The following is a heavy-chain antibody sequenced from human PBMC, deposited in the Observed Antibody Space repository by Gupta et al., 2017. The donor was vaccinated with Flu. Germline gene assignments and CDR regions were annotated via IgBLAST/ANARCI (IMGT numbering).Heavy chain of an antibody. V-gene: IGHV4-61*02. J-gene: IGHJ4*02. D-gene: IGHD5-24*01. Sequence: QVHLQESGPGLVKPSQTLSLTCTVSGASISVGGYYWSWIRQPAGKGLEWIGRSAASGSTNYNPSLKSRVTISLHTSRNQFSLRLNSVTAADTAVYYCARFPTHGTSLPRYFDYWGQGTLVTVSS. CDR2: SAASGST. CDR3: ARFPTHGTSLPRYFDY. CDR1: GASISVGGYY.